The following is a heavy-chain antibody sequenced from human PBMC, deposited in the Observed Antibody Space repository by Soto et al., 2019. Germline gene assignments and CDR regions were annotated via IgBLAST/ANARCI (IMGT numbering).Heavy chain of an antibody. CDR3: AKVRITTDEY. D-gene: IGHD3-22*01. CDR1: GVAFISYA. Sequence: WGSLRLSCAASGVAFISYAIIFFRQAPGKGLEWVSAMSGSGGSTYYADSVKGRFTISRDNSKNTLYLQMNSLRAVDTAVYYCAKVRITTDEYWGQGTLVTVSS. J-gene: IGHJ4*02. V-gene: IGHV3-23*01. CDR2: MSGSGGST.